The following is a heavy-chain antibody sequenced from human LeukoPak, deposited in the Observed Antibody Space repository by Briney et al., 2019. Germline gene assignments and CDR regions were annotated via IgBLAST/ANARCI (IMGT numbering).Heavy chain of an antibody. CDR3: ARSTPRRYCSSTSCYRSPRWFDP. CDR1: GGSFSGYY. CDR2: INHSGST. V-gene: IGHV4-34*01. Sequence: SETLSLTCAVYGGSFSGYYWSWIRQPPGKGLEWIGEINHSGSTNYNPSLKSRVTISVDTSKNQFSLKLSSVTAADTAVYYCARSTPRRYCSSTSCYRSPRWFDPWGQGTLVTVSS. D-gene: IGHD2-2*02. J-gene: IGHJ5*02.